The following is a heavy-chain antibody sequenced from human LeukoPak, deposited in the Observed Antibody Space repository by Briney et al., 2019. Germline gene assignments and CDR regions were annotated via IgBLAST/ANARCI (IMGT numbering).Heavy chain of an antibody. J-gene: IGHJ6*02. Sequence: ASVKVSCKASGYTFTSYAIHWVRQAPGQRLEWMGWISAGNGNTKYSQNFQGRVTFISNTSATTAFMELSSLRSEDAAVYYCARDRRYYDSSGTVYYDGMDVWGQGTMVTVSS. D-gene: IGHD3-22*01. CDR3: ARDRRYYDSSGTVYYDGMDV. CDR1: GYTFTSYA. V-gene: IGHV1-3*01. CDR2: ISAGNGNT.